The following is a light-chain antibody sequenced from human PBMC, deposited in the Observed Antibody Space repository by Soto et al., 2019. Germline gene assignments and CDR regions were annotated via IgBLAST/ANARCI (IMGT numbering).Light chain of an antibody. V-gene: IGLV1-51*01. J-gene: IGLJ1*01. CDR2: DNN. Sequence: VLTQPPSVSAAPGQKVTISCSGSSSNIGNNYVSWYQQLPGTAPKLLIYDNNKRPSGIPDRFSGSKSGTSATLGITGLQTGDEADYYCGTWDSSLSAYVFGTGTKV. CDR1: SSNIGNNY. CDR3: GTWDSSLSAYV.